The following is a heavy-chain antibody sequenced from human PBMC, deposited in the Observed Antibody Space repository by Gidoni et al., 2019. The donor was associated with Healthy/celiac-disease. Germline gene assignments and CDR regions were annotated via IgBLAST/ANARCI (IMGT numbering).Heavy chain of an antibody. V-gene: IGHV4-34*01. Sequence: GKGLEWIGEINHSGSTNYNPSLKSRVTISVDTSKNQFSLKLSSVTAADTAVYYCASIYTMVQGVADAFDIWGQGTMVTVSS. CDR2: INHSGST. J-gene: IGHJ3*02. CDR3: ASIYTMVQGVADAFDI. D-gene: IGHD3-10*01.